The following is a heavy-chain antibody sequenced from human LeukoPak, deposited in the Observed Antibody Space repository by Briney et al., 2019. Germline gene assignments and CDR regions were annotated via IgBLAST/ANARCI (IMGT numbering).Heavy chain of an antibody. V-gene: IGHV3-33*01. Sequence: PGGSLGLSCAASGFTFSSYGMHWVRQAPGKGLEWVAVIWYDGSNKYYADSVKGRFTISRDNSKNTLYLQMNSLRAEDTAVYYCASNAAAGTFDYWGQGTLVTVSS. CDR1: GFTFSSYG. J-gene: IGHJ4*02. CDR3: ASNAAAGTFDY. CDR2: IWYDGSNK. D-gene: IGHD6-13*01.